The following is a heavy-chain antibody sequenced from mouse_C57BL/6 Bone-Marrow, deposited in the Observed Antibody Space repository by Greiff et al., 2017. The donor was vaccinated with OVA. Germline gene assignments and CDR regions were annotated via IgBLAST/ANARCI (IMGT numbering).Heavy chain of an antibody. V-gene: IGHV1-22*01. Sequence: EVQLQQSGPELVKPGASVKMSCKASGYTFTDYNMHWVKQSHGKSLEWIGYINPNNGGTSYNQKFKGKATLTVNKSSSTAYMELRSLTSEDAAVYYCARGVVATDFDYWGQGTTLTVSS. D-gene: IGHD1-1*01. J-gene: IGHJ2*01. CDR1: GYTFTDYN. CDR3: ARGVVATDFDY. CDR2: INPNNGGT.